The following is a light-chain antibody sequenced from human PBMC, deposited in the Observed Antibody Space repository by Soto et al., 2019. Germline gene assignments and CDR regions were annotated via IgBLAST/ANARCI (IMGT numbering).Light chain of an antibody. CDR3: QQHGSSPLT. V-gene: IGKV3-20*01. J-gene: IGKJ4*01. CDR2: GAS. Sequence: EIVLTQSPGTLSLSPGERATLSCRASQSVSSSYLAWYQQKPGQAPRLLIYGASSRATGIPDRFSGSGSGTDFTLTISRLEPEDFAVYSCQQHGSSPLTFGGGTKVDIK. CDR1: QSVSSSY.